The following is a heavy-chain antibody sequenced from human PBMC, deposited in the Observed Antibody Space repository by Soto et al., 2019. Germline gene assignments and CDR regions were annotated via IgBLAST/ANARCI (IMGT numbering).Heavy chain of an antibody. J-gene: IGHJ6*03. V-gene: IGHV2-70*11. D-gene: IGHD4-4*01. CDR1: GFSLSTSGMC. CDR2: IDWDDDK. Sequence: SGPTLVNPTQTLTLTCTFSGFSLSTSGMCVSWIRQPPGKALEWLARIDWDDDKYYSTSLKTRLTISKDTSKNQVVLTMANMDPVDTATYYCARDYSNSRGSYYYYYMDVWGKGTTVTVSS. CDR3: ARDYSNSRGSYYYYYMDV.